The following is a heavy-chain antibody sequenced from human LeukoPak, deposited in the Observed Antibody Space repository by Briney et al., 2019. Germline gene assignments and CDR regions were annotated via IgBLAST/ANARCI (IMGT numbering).Heavy chain of an antibody. CDR1: GFTFSSYA. D-gene: IGHD4-17*01. V-gene: IGHV3-23*01. J-gene: IGHJ4*02. CDR3: ATHSGDYTAPLDY. CDR2: ISASGGST. Sequence: GGSLRLSCAASGFTFSSYAMSWVRQAPGKGLEWVSSISASGGSTYYADSVKGRFTISRDNSKNTLYLQMNSLRAEDTAVYYCATHSGDYTAPLDYWGQGTLVTVSS.